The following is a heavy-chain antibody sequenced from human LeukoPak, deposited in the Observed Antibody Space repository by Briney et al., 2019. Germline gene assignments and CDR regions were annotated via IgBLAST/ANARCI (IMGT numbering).Heavy chain of an antibody. V-gene: IGHV3-23*01. Sequence: PGGSLRLSCAASGFTFSTYAMSWVRQAPGKGLEWVSAISGSGDSTYYADSVKGRFTISRDNSKKTLYLQMNSLRAEDTAVYYCARGPRYYDFWSGYSFDYWGQGTLVTVSS. CDR1: GFTFSTYA. CDR3: ARGPRYYDFWSGYSFDY. D-gene: IGHD3-3*01. CDR2: ISGSGDST. J-gene: IGHJ4*02.